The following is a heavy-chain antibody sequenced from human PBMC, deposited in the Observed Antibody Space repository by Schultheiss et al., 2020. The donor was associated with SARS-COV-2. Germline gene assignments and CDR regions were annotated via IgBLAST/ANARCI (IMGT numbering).Heavy chain of an antibody. V-gene: IGHV3-30*18. J-gene: IGHJ5*02. CDR1: GFTFSSYS. CDR2: ISYDGSNK. D-gene: IGHD3-3*01. CDR3: AKGLRPFGVVIMNVYWFDP. Sequence: GESLKISCAASGFTFSSYSMNWVRQAPGKGLEWVAVISYDGSNKYYADSVKGRFTISRDNSKNTLYLQMNSLRAEDTAVYYCAKGLRPFGVVIMNVYWFDPWGQGTLVTVSS.